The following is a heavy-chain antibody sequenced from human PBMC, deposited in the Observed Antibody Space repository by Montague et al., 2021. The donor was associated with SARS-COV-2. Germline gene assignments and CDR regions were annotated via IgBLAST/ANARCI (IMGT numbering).Heavy chain of an antibody. V-gene: IGHV4-34*01. Sequence: SETLSLTCAAYGGSFSGYYWSWIRQPPGKGLEWIGEINHSGSTNYNPSLKSRVTISVDTSKNQFSLKLSSVTAADTAVYYCARGAGYFDWLLPVGHPSRFDPWGQGTLVTVSS. CDR1: GGSFSGYY. D-gene: IGHD3-9*01. CDR3: ARGAGYFDWLLPVGHPSRFDP. CDR2: INHSGST. J-gene: IGHJ5*02.